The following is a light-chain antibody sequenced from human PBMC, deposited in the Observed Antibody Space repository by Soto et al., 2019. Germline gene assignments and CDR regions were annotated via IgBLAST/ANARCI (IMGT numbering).Light chain of an antibody. Sequence: VLTQSPLSLPVTLGQPASISCKSSQSLIYSNGKTYLNWYQQRPGQVPRRIIYKVTNRESGVPDRFSGSGSGSGTDFTRKISRVEAEEDWVYYCMEGAPSFGQGTKVYIK. CDR3: MEGAPS. J-gene: IGKJ1*01. CDR2: KVT. V-gene: IGKV2-30*01. CDR1: QSLIYSNGKTY.